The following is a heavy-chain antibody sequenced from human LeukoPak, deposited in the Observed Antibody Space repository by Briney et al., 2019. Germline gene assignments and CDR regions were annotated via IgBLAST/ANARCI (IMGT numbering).Heavy chain of an antibody. V-gene: IGHV4-34*01. CDR1: GFTFSSYA. CDR2: IHHSGSA. CDR3: AKDAPRLSGYYFEY. J-gene: IGHJ4*02. D-gene: IGHD3-22*01. Sequence: GSLRLSCAASGFTFSSYAMSWVRQAPGKGLEWIAEIHHSGSANYNPSLKSRVTISIGTSKNQFSLKLSSVTAEDTAVYYCAKDAPRLSGYYFEYWGQGTLVTVSS.